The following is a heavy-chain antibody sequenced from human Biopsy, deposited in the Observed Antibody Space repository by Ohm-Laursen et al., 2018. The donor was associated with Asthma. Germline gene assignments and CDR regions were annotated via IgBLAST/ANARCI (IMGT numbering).Heavy chain of an antibody. CDR1: GFSFDDYA. Sequence: SLRLSCAASGFSFDDYAMFWVRQAPGKGLEWVSGICWNSGTIGYADSVKGRFTISRDNAKNTLYLQMNSLGPEDTAVYYCARDMGAGPNQPPSGSGSSHLYGMDVWGQGTTVTVSS. J-gene: IGHJ6*02. CDR3: ARDMGAGPNQPPSGSGSSHLYGMDV. CDR2: ICWNSGTI. D-gene: IGHD3-10*01. V-gene: IGHV3-9*01.